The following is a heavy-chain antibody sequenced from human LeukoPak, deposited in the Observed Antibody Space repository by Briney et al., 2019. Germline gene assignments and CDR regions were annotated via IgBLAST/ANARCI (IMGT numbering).Heavy chain of an antibody. CDR3: ARDSSSSSAFDI. D-gene: IGHD6-13*01. CDR2: IIPIFGTA. CDR1: GGTFSSYA. V-gene: IGHV1-69*13. Sequence: SVKVSCKASGGTFSSYAISWVRQAPGQGLEWMGGIIPIFGTANYAQKFQGRVTITADESTSTAYMELSSLRSEGTAVYYCARDSSSSSAFDIWGQGTMVTVSS. J-gene: IGHJ3*02.